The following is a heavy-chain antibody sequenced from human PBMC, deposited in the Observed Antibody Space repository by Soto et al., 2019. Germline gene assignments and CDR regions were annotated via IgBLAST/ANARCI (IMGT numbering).Heavy chain of an antibody. J-gene: IGHJ4*02. Sequence: QVQLQESGPGLVKPSETLSLACTVSGGSISTYYWTWIRQPPGKGLEWIGYIFYSGSTNSNPSLKSRVTMSVDTSTNQFSLNLSSVTAADTAVYFCARGYDSTTIDYWGQGTLVTVSS. CDR3: ARGYDSTTIDY. CDR1: GGSISTYY. D-gene: IGHD3-22*01. V-gene: IGHV4-59*01. CDR2: IFYSGST.